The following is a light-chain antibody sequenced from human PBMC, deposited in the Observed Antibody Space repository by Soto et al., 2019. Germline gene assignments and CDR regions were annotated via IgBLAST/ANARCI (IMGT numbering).Light chain of an antibody. CDR3: SSYTSSSTPWV. V-gene: IGLV2-14*03. CDR2: DVS. J-gene: IGLJ1*01. Sequence: QSALTQPTSVSGSPGQSITISCTGTSSDVGGYNYVSWYQHHPGKAPKLMICDVSDRPSGVSNRFSGSKSGNTASLTISGLQAEEEAEYYCSSYTSSSTPWVFGTRSKSPS. CDR1: SSDVGGYNY.